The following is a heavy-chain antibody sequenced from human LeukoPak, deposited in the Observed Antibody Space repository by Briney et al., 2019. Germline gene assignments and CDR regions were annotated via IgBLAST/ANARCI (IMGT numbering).Heavy chain of an antibody. Sequence: GASVKVSCKASGYTFTSYGISRVRQAPGQGLEWMGWISAYNGNTNYAQKLQGRVTITTDTSTSTAYMELRSLRSDDTAVYYCAMVLMANGSSFDHWGQGTLVTVPS. CDR3: AMVLMANGSSFDH. CDR1: GYTFTSYG. J-gene: IGHJ5*02. V-gene: IGHV1-18*01. CDR2: ISAYNGNT. D-gene: IGHD6-6*01.